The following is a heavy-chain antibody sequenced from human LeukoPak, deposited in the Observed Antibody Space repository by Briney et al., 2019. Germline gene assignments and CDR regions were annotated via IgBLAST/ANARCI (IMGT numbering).Heavy chain of an antibody. Sequence: PGGSLRLSCAASGFTFSSYEMNWVRQASGKGLEWVGRIRSKANNYATAYAASVKGRFTISRDDSKNTAYLQMNSLKTEDTAVYYCTRPNYYGSGSDYWGQGTLVTVSS. V-gene: IGHV3-73*01. CDR3: TRPNYYGSGSDY. CDR1: GFTFSSYE. J-gene: IGHJ4*02. CDR2: IRSKANNYAT. D-gene: IGHD3-10*01.